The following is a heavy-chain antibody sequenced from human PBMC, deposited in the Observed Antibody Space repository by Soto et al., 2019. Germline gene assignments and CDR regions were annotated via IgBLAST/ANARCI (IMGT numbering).Heavy chain of an antibody. D-gene: IGHD6-6*01. Sequence: SETLSLTCAVYGESFSGYDWSWIRQPPGKGLEWIGEINHSGSTNYNPSLKSRVTISVDTSKNQFSLKLSSVTAADTAVYYCERGGAVGSSRAFDIWGQGTMVTVSS. J-gene: IGHJ3*02. CDR1: GESFSGYD. CDR3: ERGGAVGSSRAFDI. CDR2: INHSGST. V-gene: IGHV4-34*01.